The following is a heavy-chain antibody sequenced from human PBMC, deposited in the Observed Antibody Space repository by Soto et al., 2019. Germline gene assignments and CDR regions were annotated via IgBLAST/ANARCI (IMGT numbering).Heavy chain of an antibody. CDR3: ARGGVV. CDR1: GCTFSNFL. CDR2: ISERGITT. J-gene: IGHJ4*02. V-gene: IGHV3-48*03. Sequence: GGSLILSYVSSGCTFSNFLMNWARQNPGGGLEWISLISERGITTTYADSVRSRFTISRDNARSSLYLQMDRLTVEDTGIYYCARGGVVWGQGALVT. D-gene: IGHD2-8*01.